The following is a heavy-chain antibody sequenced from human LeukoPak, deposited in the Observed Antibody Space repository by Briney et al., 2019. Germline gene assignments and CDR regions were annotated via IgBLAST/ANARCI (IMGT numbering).Heavy chain of an antibody. CDR3: ARDENGYVWGSFRA. J-gene: IGHJ5*02. CDR1: GGSISSYY. D-gene: IGHD3-16*02. V-gene: IGHV4-59*01. CDR2: ISYSGST. Sequence: PSETLSLTCTVSGGSISSYYWNWIRQPPGKGLEWIGYISYSGSTNYNPSLKSRVTISVDTSKNQFSLKLSSVTAADTAVYYCARDENGYVWGSFRAWGQGTLVTVSS.